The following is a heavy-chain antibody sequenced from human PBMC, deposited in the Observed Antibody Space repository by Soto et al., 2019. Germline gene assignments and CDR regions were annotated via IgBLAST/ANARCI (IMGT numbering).Heavy chain of an antibody. CDR2: ISGSGGST. D-gene: IGHD3-9*01. J-gene: IGHJ4*02. CDR3: AKDYSILTGYPYFDY. Sequence: GGSLRLSCAASGFTFSSYAMSWVRQAPGKGLEWVSAISGSGGSTYYADSVKGRFTISRDNSKNTLYLQMNSLRAEDTAVYYCAKDYSILTGYPYFDYWGQGTLVTVSS. CDR1: GFTFSSYA. V-gene: IGHV3-23*01.